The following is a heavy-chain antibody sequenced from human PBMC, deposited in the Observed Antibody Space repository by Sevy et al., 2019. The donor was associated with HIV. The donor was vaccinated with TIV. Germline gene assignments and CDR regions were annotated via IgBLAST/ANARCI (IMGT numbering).Heavy chain of an antibody. J-gene: IGHJ4*02. V-gene: IGHV3-7*01. D-gene: IGHD6-13*01. CDR3: ARDPRTAAAGTRYFDY. Sequence: GGSLRLSCAASGFTFSTYWMTWVRQAPGKGLEWVANIKQDGTDTNYVDSVRGRFTIARDNGRNLLYLHMNSLRAEDTAVYYCARDPRTAAAGTRYFDYWGQGTLVTVSS. CDR2: IKQDGTDT. CDR1: GFTFSTYW.